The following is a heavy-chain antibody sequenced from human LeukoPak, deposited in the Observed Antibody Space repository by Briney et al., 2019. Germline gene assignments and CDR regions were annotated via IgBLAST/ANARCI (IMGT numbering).Heavy chain of an antibody. D-gene: IGHD5-24*01. CDR2: IYYSGST. Sequence: PSETLSLTCTVSGGSVSSGSYYWSWIRQPPGKGLEWIGYIYYSGSTNYNPSLKSRVTISVDTSKNQFSLRLTSVTAADTAVYYCARLGDAYNLLLDYWGQGTLVTVSS. V-gene: IGHV4-61*01. CDR3: ARLGDAYNLLLDY. CDR1: GGSVSSGSYY. J-gene: IGHJ4*02.